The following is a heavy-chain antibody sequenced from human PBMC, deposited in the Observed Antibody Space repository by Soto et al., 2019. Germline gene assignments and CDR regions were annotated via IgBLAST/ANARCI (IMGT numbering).Heavy chain of an antibody. CDR2: ISHSGSV. CDR3: ARSFGWYAIDY. CDR1: GGSMISNYF. D-gene: IGHD6-19*01. J-gene: IGHJ4*02. Sequence: QVLLQESGPGLVQPSGTLSLSCAVSGGSMISNYFWGWVRQPPGKGLEWVGDISHSGSVNYNPSLKSRVTISIDKSKNQFSLKLNSVTAADTAVYYCARSFGWYAIDYWGQGTLFIVSS. V-gene: IGHV4-4*02.